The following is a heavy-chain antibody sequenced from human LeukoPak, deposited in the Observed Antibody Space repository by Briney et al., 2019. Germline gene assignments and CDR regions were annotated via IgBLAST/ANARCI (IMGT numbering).Heavy chain of an antibody. Sequence: PSETLSLTCTVSGGSISSGSYYWSWIRQPAGKGLEWIGRIYTSGSTNYSPSLKSRVTISVDTSKNQFSLKLSSVTAADTAVYYCARANADFWSGYYRTDAFDIWGQGTMVTVSS. J-gene: IGHJ3*02. CDR1: GGSISSGSYY. D-gene: IGHD3-3*01. CDR2: IYTSGST. V-gene: IGHV4-61*02. CDR3: ARANADFWSGYYRTDAFDI.